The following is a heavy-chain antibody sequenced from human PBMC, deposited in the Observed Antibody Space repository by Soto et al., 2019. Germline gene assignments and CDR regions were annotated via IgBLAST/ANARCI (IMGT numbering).Heavy chain of an antibody. Sequence: QVQLVESGGGVVQPGRSLRLSCAASGFTFSSYGMHWVRQAPGKGLEWVAVISYDGSNKYYADSVKGRFNISRDNSKNTLYLQMNSLRAEEPAVYYCAFAAAGTGYFQHWGQGTLVTVSS. CDR3: AFAAAGTGYFQH. CDR2: ISYDGSNK. D-gene: IGHD6-13*01. CDR1: GFTFSSYG. J-gene: IGHJ1*01. V-gene: IGHV3-30*03.